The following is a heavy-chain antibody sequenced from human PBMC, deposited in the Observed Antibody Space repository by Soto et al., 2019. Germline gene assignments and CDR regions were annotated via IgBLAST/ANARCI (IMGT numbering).Heavy chain of an antibody. D-gene: IGHD5-18*01. Sequence: QVQLVESGGGVVQPGRSLRLSCAASGFTFSSYAMHWVRQAPGKGLEWVAVISYDGSNKYYADSVKGRFTISRDNSKNTLYLQMNSLRAEDTAVYYCASPTDTAMVTGAFDYWGQGTLVTVSS. V-gene: IGHV3-30-3*01. CDR2: ISYDGSNK. CDR1: GFTFSSYA. J-gene: IGHJ4*02. CDR3: ASPTDTAMVTGAFDY.